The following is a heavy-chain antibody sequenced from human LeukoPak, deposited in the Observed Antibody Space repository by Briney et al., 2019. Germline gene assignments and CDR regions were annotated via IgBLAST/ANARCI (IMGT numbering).Heavy chain of an antibody. V-gene: IGHV3-74*01. J-gene: IGHJ4*02. CDR1: GFTFSDYW. Sequence: PGGSLRLSCAASGFTFSDYWMHWVRQAPGKGLVGVSRINSDGRITSYADSVKGRFTISRDNAKNTLYLQMNSLRAEDTAVYYCAKDWGGITMIERWGQGTLVTVSS. CDR2: INSDGRIT. D-gene: IGHD3-22*01. CDR3: AKDWGGITMIER.